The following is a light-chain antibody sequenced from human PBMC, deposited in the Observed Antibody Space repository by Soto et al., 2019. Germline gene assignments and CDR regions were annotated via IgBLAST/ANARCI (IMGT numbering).Light chain of an antibody. CDR2: GAS. V-gene: IGKV3D-15*01. CDR3: QQYDDWLRLT. J-gene: IGKJ4*01. CDR1: QSVNIY. Sequence: EVVFTQSPRTGFLSPGESATLSCRASQSVNIYLAWYQQKPGQAPRLLIFGASSRATGIPARFSGSGSGTEFNLTISSLQSEDFAVYFCQQYDDWLRLTFGGGTKVDIK.